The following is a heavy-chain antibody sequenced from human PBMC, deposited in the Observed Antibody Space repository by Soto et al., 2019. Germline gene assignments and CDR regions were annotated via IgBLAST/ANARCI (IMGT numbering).Heavy chain of an antibody. D-gene: IGHD1-26*01. CDR2: INHSGST. V-gene: IGHV4-34*01. CDR3: ARMMGARGSYYYYYGMDV. CDR1: GGSFSGYY. J-gene: IGHJ6*02. Sequence: PSETLSLTCAVYGGSFSGYYRSWIRQPPGKGLEWIGEINHSGSTNYNPSLKSRVTISVDTSKNQFSLKLSSVTAADTAVYYCARMMGARGSYYYYYGMDVWGQGTTVTVSS.